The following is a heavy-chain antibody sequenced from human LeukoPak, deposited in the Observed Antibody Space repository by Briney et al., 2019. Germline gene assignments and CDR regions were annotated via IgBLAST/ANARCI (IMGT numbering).Heavy chain of an antibody. CDR3: ARTVTLDDAFDI. CDR1: GVSVSSGSYY. Sequence: SETLSLTCTVSGVSVSSGSYYWSWIRQPPGKGLEWIGYIYYSGSTNYNPSLKSRVTISVDTSKNQFSLKLSSVTAADTAVYYCARTVTLDDAFDIWGQGTMVTVSS. V-gene: IGHV4-61*01. CDR2: IYYSGST. J-gene: IGHJ3*02. D-gene: IGHD4-17*01.